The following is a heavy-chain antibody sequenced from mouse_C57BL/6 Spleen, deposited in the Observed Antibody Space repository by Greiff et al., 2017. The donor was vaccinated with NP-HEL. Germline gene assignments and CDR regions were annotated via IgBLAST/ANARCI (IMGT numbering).Heavy chain of an antibody. CDR2: IYPGDGDT. CDR3: ARDYGSSSLDY. CDR1: GYAFSSSW. Sequence: QVQLQQSGPELVKPGASVKISCKASGYAFSSSWMNWVKQRPGKGLEWIGRIYPGDGDTNYNGKFKGKATLTADKSSSTAYMQLSSLTSEDSAVYSCARDYGSSSLDYWGQGTTLTVSS. V-gene: IGHV1-82*01. J-gene: IGHJ2*01. D-gene: IGHD1-1*01.